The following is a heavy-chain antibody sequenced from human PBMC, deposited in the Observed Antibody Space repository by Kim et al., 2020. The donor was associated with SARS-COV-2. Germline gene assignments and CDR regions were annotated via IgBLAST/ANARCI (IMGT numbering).Heavy chain of an antibody. CDR2: ISGGGGST. Sequence: GGSLRLSCVASGFTFTTYTINWVRQAPGKGLEWVSGISGGGGSTYYADSVKGRFTISRDSSKNTLYLQMNSLRVEDTAVYYCAKEVRVTTQTTGGDFFDSCGQGTLVTVSS. V-gene: IGHV3-23*01. CDR3: AKEVRVTTQTTGGDFFDS. D-gene: IGHD4-17*01. J-gene: IGHJ4*02. CDR1: GFTFTTYT.